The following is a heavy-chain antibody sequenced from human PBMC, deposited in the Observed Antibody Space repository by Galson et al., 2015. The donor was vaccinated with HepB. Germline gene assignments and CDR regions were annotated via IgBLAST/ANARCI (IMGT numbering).Heavy chain of an antibody. V-gene: IGHV1-46*03. CDR1: GFTFTKYY. Sequence: SVTVSCKASGFTFTKYYIHWVRQAPGQGLEWMGILNPRAYSTTYAQKFQGSLTMTRDTSTTTVYMELSSLRSEDTAVYYCATRVDSGFDYWGQGTLVTVSS. D-gene: IGHD3-9*01. CDR3: ATRVDSGFDY. J-gene: IGHJ4*02. CDR2: LNPRAYST.